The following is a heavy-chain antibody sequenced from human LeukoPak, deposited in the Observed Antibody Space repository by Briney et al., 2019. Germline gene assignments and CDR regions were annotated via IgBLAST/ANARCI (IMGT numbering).Heavy chain of an antibody. Sequence: PGGSLRLSCAASGFTFSRYWMSWVRQAPGKGLEWVANIKQDGSEKYYVDSVKGRFTISRDNAKNSLYLQMNSLRAEDTAVYYCARLRGYSYGYADYWGQGTLVTVSS. CDR3: ARLRGYSYGYADY. J-gene: IGHJ4*02. V-gene: IGHV3-7*01. D-gene: IGHD5-18*01. CDR1: GFTFSRYW. CDR2: IKQDGSEK.